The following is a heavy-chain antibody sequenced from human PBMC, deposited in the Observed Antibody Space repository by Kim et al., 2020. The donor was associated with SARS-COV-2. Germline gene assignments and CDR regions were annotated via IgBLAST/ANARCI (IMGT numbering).Heavy chain of an antibody. J-gene: IGHJ4*02. Sequence: NYNPSLKSRVTISVDTSKNQFSLKLSSVTAADTAVYYCARADYGDYGLGYWGQGTLVTVSS. V-gene: IGHV4-59*01. D-gene: IGHD4-17*01. CDR3: ARADYGDYGLGY.